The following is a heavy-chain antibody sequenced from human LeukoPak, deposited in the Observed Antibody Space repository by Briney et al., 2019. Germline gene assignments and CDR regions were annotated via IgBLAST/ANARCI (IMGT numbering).Heavy chain of an antibody. CDR2: IGTAGDP. CDR3: ARGLRYCSGGSCYNSDAFDI. J-gene: IGHJ3*02. D-gene: IGHD2-15*01. V-gene: IGHV3-13*05. CDR1: GFTFSSYD. Sequence: GGSLRLSCAASGFTFSSYDMHWVRQATGKGLEWVSAIGTAGDPYYPGSVKGRFTISRENAKNSLYLQMISLRAGDTAVYYCARGLRYCSGGSCYNSDAFDIWGQGTMVPVSS.